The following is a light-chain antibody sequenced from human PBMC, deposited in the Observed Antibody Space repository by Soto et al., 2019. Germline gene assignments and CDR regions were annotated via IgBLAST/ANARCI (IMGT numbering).Light chain of an antibody. CDR1: QSVSNY. Sequence: EIVLTQSPATLSLSPGERAALSCRASQSVSNYLAWYQQKPGQAPRLLIYGASNRATGIPARFSGSGSATDFTLTISSLEPEDFAVYYCQHRSNWITFGQGTRLEIK. CDR2: GAS. J-gene: IGKJ5*01. CDR3: QHRSNWIT. V-gene: IGKV3-11*01.